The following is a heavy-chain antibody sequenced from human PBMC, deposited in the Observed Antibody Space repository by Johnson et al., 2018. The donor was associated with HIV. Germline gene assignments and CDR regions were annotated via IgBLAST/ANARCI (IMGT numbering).Heavy chain of an antibody. CDR1: GFTVSSNY. Sequence: VQLVESGGGLVKPGGSLRLSCAASGFTVSSNYMSWVRQAPGKGLEWVSVFYSDSNTYSSDSVKGRFTISRDNSKNTLYLQMNSLRAEDTAVYYCARERIAAAGLDAFDIWGQGTMVTASS. CDR3: ARERIAAAGLDAFDI. D-gene: IGHD6-13*01. J-gene: IGHJ3*02. CDR2: FYSDSNT. V-gene: IGHV3-66*01.